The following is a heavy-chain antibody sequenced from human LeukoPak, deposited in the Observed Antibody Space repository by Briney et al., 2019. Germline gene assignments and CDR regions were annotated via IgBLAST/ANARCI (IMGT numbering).Heavy chain of an antibody. Sequence: GASVKVSCKASGYTFTSYGISWVRQAPGQGLEWMGWVSAYNGNTNYAQKLQGRVTMTTDTSTSTAYMELRSLRSDDTAVCYCARASVVAVAMALWGQGTLVTVSS. CDR2: VSAYNGNT. CDR1: GYTFTSYG. D-gene: IGHD6-19*01. J-gene: IGHJ4*02. CDR3: ARASVVAVAMAL. V-gene: IGHV1-18*01.